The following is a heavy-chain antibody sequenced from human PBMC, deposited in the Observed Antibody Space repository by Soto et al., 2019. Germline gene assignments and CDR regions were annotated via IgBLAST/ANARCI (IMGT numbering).Heavy chain of an antibody. V-gene: IGHV4-34*01. J-gene: IGHJ5*02. CDR1: GGSFSGYY. CDR2: INHRGST. Sequence: SETLSLTCAVFGGSFSGYYWSWIRQPPGKGLEWIGEINHRGSTNYNPSLKSRATISVDTSKNQFSLKLTSVTAADTAVYYCATTNWNHNWFDPWGQGTLVTVSS. D-gene: IGHD1-1*01. CDR3: ATTNWNHNWFDP.